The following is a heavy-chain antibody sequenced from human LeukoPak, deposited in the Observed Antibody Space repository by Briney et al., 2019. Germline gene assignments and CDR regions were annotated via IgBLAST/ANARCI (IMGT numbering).Heavy chain of an antibody. J-gene: IGHJ5*02. Sequence: ASVKVSCKASGYTFTSYYMHWVRQAPGQGLEWMGIINPSGGSTSYAQKFQGRVTMTRDTSTSTVYMEPSSLRSEDTAVYYCAREYSSGWYSTRNWFDPWGQGTLVTVSS. CDR2: INPSGGST. CDR3: AREYSSGWYSTRNWFDP. V-gene: IGHV1-46*01. D-gene: IGHD6-19*01. CDR1: GYTFTSYY.